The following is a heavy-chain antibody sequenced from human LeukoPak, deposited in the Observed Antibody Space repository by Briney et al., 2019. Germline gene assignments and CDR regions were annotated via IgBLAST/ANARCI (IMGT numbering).Heavy chain of an antibody. CDR3: AIWFGELSGS. CDR2: IYSGGST. V-gene: IGHV3-53*01. CDR1: GFTVSSNF. Sequence: GGSLIISCAASGFTVSSNFMSWVRQAPGKGLEWVSVIYSGGSTYYADSVKGRFTISRDNSKNTLYLQMNSLRAEDTAVYYCAIWFGELSGSWGQGTLVTVSS. D-gene: IGHD3-10*01. J-gene: IGHJ5*02.